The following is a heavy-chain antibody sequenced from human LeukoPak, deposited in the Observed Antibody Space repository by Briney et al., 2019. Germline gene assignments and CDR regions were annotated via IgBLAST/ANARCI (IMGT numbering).Heavy chain of an antibody. CDR2: ISSSGSTI. V-gene: IGHV3-48*03. D-gene: IGHD3-10*02. Sequence: GGSLRLSCAASEFTFSSYEMNWVRQAPGKGLEWVSYISSSGSTIYYADSVKGRFTISRDNAKNSLYLQMNSLRAEDTAVYYCAELGITMIGGVWGKGTTVTVSS. J-gene: IGHJ6*04. CDR3: AELGITMIGGV. CDR1: EFTFSSYE.